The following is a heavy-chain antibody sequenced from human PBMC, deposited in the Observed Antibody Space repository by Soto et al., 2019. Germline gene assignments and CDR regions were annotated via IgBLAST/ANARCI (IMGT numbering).Heavy chain of an antibody. D-gene: IGHD3-3*01. CDR2: IKQDGSEK. J-gene: IGHJ4*02. Sequence: GVRLRPSRAVSELPCSGHRMSWDSRAPGKGLEWVANIKQDGSEKYYVDSVKGRFTISRDNAKNSLYLQMNSLRAEDTAVYYCARATKRCLEWLPTFDHWGQGTLDTVSS. V-gene: IGHV3-7*01. CDR3: ARATKRCLEWLPTFDH. CDR1: ELPCSGHR.